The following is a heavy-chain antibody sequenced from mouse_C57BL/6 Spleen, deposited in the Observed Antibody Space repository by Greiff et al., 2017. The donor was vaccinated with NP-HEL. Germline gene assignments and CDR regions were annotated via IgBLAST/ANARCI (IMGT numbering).Heavy chain of an antibody. J-gene: IGHJ4*01. CDR3: AGSQYGSSYWYAIDY. CDR1: GYTFTSYW. CDR2: IHPNSGST. D-gene: IGHD1-1*01. V-gene: IGHV1-64*01. Sequence: VQLQQPGAELVKPGASVKLSCKASGYTFTSYWMHWVKQRPGQGLEWIGMIHPNSGSTNYNEKFKSKATLTVDKSSSTAYMQLSSLTSEDSAVDYLAGSQYGSSYWYAIDYWGQGTSVTVSS.